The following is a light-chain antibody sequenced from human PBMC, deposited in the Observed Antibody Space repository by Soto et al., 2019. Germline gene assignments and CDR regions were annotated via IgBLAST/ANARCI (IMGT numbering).Light chain of an antibody. CDR3: QQRSNWPIT. J-gene: IGKJ5*01. CDR2: DAS. CDR1: QSVSSY. V-gene: IGKV3-11*01. Sequence: EIALTQPPATLSFSPGERATPSCRASQSVSSYLDWYQQKPGQAPRLLIYDASNRATGIPARFSGSGSGTDFTLTISSLEHEDFAVYYCQQRSNWPITFGQGTRLEIK.